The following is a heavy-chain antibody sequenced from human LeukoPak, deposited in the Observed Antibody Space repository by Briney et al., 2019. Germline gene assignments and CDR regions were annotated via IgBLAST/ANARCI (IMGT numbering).Heavy chain of an antibody. V-gene: IGHV3-7*03. J-gene: IGHJ4*02. Sequence: GGSLRLSCVASRFTLSNYWMSWVRQAPGKGLEWVAHIKQDGSEKRYVGSVKGRFTISRDNAKNSLHLQMINVRVDDTAVYYCTRDGSDMGDYWGQGTLVTVSS. D-gene: IGHD2-21*01. CDR2: IKQDGSEK. CDR1: RFTLSNYW. CDR3: TRDGSDMGDY.